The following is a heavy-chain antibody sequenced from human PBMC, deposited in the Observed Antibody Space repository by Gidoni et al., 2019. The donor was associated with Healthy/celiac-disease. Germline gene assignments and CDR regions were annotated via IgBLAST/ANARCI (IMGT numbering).Heavy chain of an antibody. D-gene: IGHD2-2*01. J-gene: IGHJ5*02. CDR2: IIPIFGTA. V-gene: IGHV1-69*01. CDR3: ARRGVSNIVVVPAAIDNWFDP. CDR1: GGTFSSYA. Sequence: HVQLLQSGADLTKPGSSVKVSCKASGGTFSSYAISWVRQSPGQGLDWMGGIIPIFGTANYAQKVKGRVKITADEATSTADMELSRLRSEETAVYYCARRGVSNIVVVPAAIDNWFDPWGKGTLVTVS.